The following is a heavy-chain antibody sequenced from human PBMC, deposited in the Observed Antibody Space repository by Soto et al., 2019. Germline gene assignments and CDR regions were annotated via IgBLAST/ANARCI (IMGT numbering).Heavy chain of an antibody. CDR2: IIPIFGTA. J-gene: IGHJ6*02. V-gene: IGHV1-69*01. Sequence: QVQLVQSGAEVKKPGSSVKVSCKASGGTFSSYAISWVRQAPGQGLEWMGGIIPIFGTANYAQKFQGRVTITADESTSTAYMGLSSLRSEDTAVYYCARDPGGGYCSSTSCYRDYGMDVWGQGTTVTVSS. D-gene: IGHD2-2*02. CDR1: GGTFSSYA. CDR3: ARDPGGGYCSSTSCYRDYGMDV.